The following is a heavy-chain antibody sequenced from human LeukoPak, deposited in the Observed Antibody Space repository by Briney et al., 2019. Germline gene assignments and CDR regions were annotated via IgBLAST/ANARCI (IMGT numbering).Heavy chain of an antibody. D-gene: IGHD5-12*01. V-gene: IGHV3-30*02. J-gene: IGHJ4*02. CDR2: IRYDGSNK. CDR3: AKAPSIVATINY. Sequence: PGGSLRLSCAASGFTFSSYWMSWVRQAPGKGLEWVAFIRYDGSNKYYADSVKGRFTISRDNSKNTLYLQMNSLRAEDTAVYYCAKAPSIVATINYWGQGTLVTVSS. CDR1: GFTFSSYW.